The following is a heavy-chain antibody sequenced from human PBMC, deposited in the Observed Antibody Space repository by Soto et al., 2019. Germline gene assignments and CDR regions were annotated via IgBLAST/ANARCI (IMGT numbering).Heavy chain of an antibody. J-gene: IGHJ2*01. CDR1: GGSISSSSYY. CDR3: ARRRDGYNQYWYFDL. Sequence: SETLSLTCTVSGGSISSSSYYWCWILHPPGKGLEWIGSIYYSGSTYYNPSLKSRVTISVDTSKNQFSLKLSSVTAADTAVYYCARRRDGYNQYWYFDLWGRGTLVTVSS. CDR2: IYYSGST. V-gene: IGHV4-39*01. D-gene: IGHD5-12*01.